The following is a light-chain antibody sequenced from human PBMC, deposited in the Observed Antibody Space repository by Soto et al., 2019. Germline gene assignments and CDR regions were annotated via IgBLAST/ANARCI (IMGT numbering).Light chain of an antibody. CDR3: GAWDDSLSGWV. V-gene: IGLV1-47*01. CDR2: RNY. J-gene: IGLJ3*02. Sequence: QSVLTQPPSASETPGQRVTISCSGSSSNIGSNHVYWYQHLPGTAPKLLIYRNYLRPSGLPDRFSASKSATSASLAISGLRYDDEADYYCGAWDDSLSGWVFGGGTKLTVL. CDR1: SSNIGSNH.